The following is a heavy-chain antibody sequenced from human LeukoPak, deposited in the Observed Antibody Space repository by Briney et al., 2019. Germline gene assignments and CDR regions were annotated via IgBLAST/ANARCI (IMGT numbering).Heavy chain of an antibody. CDR1: GGSISSYY. J-gene: IGHJ4*02. CDR2: IYYSGST. Sequence: KPSETLSLTCTVSGGSISSYYWSWIRQPPGKGLEWIGYIYYSGSTNYNPSLKSRVTMSVDTSKKQFSLKLSSVTAADTAVYYCARGDMIDGDWGQGTLVTVSS. D-gene: IGHD3-22*01. CDR3: ARGDMIDGD. V-gene: IGHV4-59*01.